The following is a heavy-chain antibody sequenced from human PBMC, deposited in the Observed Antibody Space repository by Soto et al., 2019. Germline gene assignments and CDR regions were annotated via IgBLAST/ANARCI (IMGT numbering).Heavy chain of an antibody. V-gene: IGHV5-51*01. CDR2: IYPGDSDS. CDR3: ARQPLHIIDDCDL. CDR1: GYNFTNFG. D-gene: IGHD1-20*01. J-gene: IGHJ4*01. Sequence: PVESLKISCKGSGYNFTNFGIAWVRQMPGKGLEWMAIIYPGDSDSKYRPSLQGQVTISADKSTNSAYLQWSSLKASDTAIYYWARQPLHIIDDCDLWGQGILVTVAS.